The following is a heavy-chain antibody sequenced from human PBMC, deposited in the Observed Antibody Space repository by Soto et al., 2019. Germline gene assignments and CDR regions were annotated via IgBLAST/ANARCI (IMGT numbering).Heavy chain of an antibody. CDR3: ARVTMVIRDSDHFGVDV. V-gene: IGHV4-38-2*02. D-gene: IGHD4-17*01. CDR2: ISHSGTT. J-gene: IGHJ6*02. Sequence: PSETLSLTCLVSGFPISSTYSWGRIRQPPGKGLEWIGSISHSGTTSYSPSLTSRVSISVDTSKNQVSLKLTSVTAADTAVYFCARVTMVIRDSDHFGVDVWGHGTTVTVSS. CDR1: GFPISSTYS.